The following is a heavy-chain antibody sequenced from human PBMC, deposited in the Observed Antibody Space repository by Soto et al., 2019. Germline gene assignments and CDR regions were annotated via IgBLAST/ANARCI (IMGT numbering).Heavy chain of an antibody. D-gene: IGHD3-10*01. V-gene: IGHV6-1*01. Sequence: PSQTLSLTCAISGDSASSNRAAWNWIRQSPSRGLEWLGRTYYRSKWYNDYAVSVKSRININTDTSKNQLSLQLNSVTPEDTAVYYCARSSYYYDAFDIWGQGTLVTVSS. CDR1: GDSASSNRAA. J-gene: IGHJ3*02. CDR2: TYYRSKWYN. CDR3: ARSSYYYDAFDI.